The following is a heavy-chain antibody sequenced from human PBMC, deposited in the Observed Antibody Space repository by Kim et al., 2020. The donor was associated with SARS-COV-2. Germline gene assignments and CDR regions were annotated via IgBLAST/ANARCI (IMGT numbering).Heavy chain of an antibody. V-gene: IGHV3-33*01. J-gene: IGHJ4*02. CDR3: AREDIVVVPAIDY. Sequence: YYADSVKGRVTISRDNSKTTLYLQMNSLRAEDTAVYYCAREDIVVVPAIDYWGQGTLVTVSS. D-gene: IGHD2-2*01.